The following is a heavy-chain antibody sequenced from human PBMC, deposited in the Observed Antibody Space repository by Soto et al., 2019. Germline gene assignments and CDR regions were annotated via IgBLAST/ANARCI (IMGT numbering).Heavy chain of an antibody. CDR1: GGAITTAGYS. Sequence: SETLSLTCTVSGGAITTAGYSWSWILQPPGKALEGIGYVYDTWNACPKPSLKSLVTMSLDRSKNQFSLKLTSVTAADTALYYCASRPFYYYGLDVWGQGTTVTVSS. CDR3: ASRPFYYYGLDV. J-gene: IGHJ6*02. V-gene: IGHV4-30-2*01. CDR2: VYDTWNA.